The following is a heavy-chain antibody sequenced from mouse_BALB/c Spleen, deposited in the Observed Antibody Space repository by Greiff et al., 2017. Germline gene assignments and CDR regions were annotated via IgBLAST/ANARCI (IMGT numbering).Heavy chain of an antibody. CDR2: IDPANGNT. CDR1: GFNIKDTY. V-gene: IGHV14-3*02. CDR3: ARGIYYGYYSIAY. Sequence: VQLQQSGAELVKPGASVKLSCTASGFNIKDTYMHWVKQRPEQGLEWIGRIDPANGNTKYDPKFQGKATITADTSSNTAYMQLSSLTSEDTAVYYCARGIYYGYYSIAYWGQGTLVTVSA. J-gene: IGHJ3*01. D-gene: IGHD2-1*01.